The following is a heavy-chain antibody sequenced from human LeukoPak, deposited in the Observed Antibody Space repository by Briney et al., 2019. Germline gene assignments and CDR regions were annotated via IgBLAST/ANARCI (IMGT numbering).Heavy chain of an antibody. J-gene: IGHJ3*01. CDR3: ARVGSNCGGDCYPYAFDV. CDR1: GFILSNYW. D-gene: IGHD2-21*02. Sequence: GGSLRLSCAASGFILSNYWMYWVRQAPGRGLVRVSHINSDGSSTTYADSVKGRFTVSRDNAKNMLYLEMNSLSAEDTAVYYCARVGSNCGGDCYPYAFDVWGQGTVVTVSS. V-gene: IGHV3-74*01. CDR2: INSDGSST.